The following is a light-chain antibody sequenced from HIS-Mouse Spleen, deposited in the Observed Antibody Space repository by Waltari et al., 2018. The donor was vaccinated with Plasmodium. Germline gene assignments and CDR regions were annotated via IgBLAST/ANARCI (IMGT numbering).Light chain of an antibody. V-gene: IGLV3-1*01. Sequence: SYELTQPPSVSVSPGQTASITCSGDKLGDKYACWYQQKPGHSPVLVIYQDSTRPLGIPERFSGSNAGNTATLTISGTQAMDEADYYCQAWDSSTVVFGGGTKLTVL. CDR1: KLGDKY. CDR3: QAWDSSTVV. CDR2: QDS. J-gene: IGLJ2*01.